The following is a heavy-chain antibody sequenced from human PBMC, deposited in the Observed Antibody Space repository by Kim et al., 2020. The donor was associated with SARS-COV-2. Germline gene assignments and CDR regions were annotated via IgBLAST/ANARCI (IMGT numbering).Heavy chain of an antibody. CDR3: AKLPRSWYTFDY. Sequence: YDSSGQGRFTISRDNSKNTPYLQMTSLRAEDTAVYYCAKLPRSWYTFDYWGQGILVTVSS. D-gene: IGHD6-13*01. J-gene: IGHJ4*02. V-gene: IGHV3-23*01.